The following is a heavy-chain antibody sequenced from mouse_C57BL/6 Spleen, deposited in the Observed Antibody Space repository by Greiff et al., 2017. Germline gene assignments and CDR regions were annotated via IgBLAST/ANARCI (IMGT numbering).Heavy chain of an antibody. Sequence: EVQGVESGGGLVKPGGSLKLSCAASGFTFSSYAMSWVRQTPEKRLEWVATISDGGSYTYYPDNVKGRFTISRDNAKNNLYLQMSHLKSEDTAMYYCARDWDSFDYWGQGTTLTVSS. D-gene: IGHD4-1*01. J-gene: IGHJ2*01. CDR1: GFTFSSYA. CDR3: ARDWDSFDY. CDR2: ISDGGSYT. V-gene: IGHV5-4*01.